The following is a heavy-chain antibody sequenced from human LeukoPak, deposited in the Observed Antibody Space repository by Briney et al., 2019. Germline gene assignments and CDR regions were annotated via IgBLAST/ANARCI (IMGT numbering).Heavy chain of an antibody. Sequence: GVSLRLSCTASGFTFSSYAMHWVRQAPGKGLEWVSAISGSGGSTYYADSVKGRFTISRDNSKNTLYLQMNSLRAEDTAVYYCARYRSGSRNDAFDIWGQGTMVTVSS. CDR2: ISGSGGST. CDR3: ARYRSGSRNDAFDI. CDR1: GFTFSSYA. V-gene: IGHV3-23*01. D-gene: IGHD1-26*01. J-gene: IGHJ3*02.